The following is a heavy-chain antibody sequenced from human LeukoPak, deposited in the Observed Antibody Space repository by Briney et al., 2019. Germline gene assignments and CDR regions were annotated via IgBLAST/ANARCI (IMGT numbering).Heavy chain of an antibody. Sequence: SETLSLTCTVSGGSISSSSYYWGWIRQPPGKGLEWIGSIYYSGSTYYNPSLKSRVTISVDTSKNQFSLKLSSVTAADTAVYYCARHRRVEDIVVVPTAISNWFDPWGQGTLVTVSS. V-gene: IGHV4-39*01. CDR3: ARHRRVEDIVVVPTAISNWFDP. J-gene: IGHJ5*02. D-gene: IGHD2-2*02. CDR2: IYYSGST. CDR1: GGSISSSSYY.